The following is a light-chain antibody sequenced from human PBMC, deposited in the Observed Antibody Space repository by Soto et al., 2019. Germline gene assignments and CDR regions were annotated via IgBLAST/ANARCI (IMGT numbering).Light chain of an antibody. CDR2: GVS. Sequence: EIVMTQSPATLSVSPGDGATLSCRASQSVDSNLAWYQQKPGQTPRLLIYGVSTRATGIPARFSGSGSETEFTLTISSLQSEDFAVYYCQQYNNWPPYTFGQGTKVDIK. J-gene: IGKJ2*01. CDR3: QQYNNWPPYT. CDR1: QSVDSN. V-gene: IGKV3-15*01.